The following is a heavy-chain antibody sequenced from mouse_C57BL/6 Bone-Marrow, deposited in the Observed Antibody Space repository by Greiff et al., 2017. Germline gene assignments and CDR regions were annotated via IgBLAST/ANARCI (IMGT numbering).Heavy chain of an antibody. D-gene: IGHD4-1*01. CDR2: ISSGGSYT. CDR1: GFTFSSYG. V-gene: IGHV5-6*01. CDR3: ARHWEGETRYFDY. J-gene: IGHJ2*01. Sequence: EVHLVESGGDLVKPGGSLKLSCAASGFTFSSYGMSWVRQTPDKRLEWVATISSGGSYTYYPDSVKGRFTISRDNAKNTLYLQMSSLKSEDTAMYYCARHWEGETRYFDYWGQGTTLTVSS.